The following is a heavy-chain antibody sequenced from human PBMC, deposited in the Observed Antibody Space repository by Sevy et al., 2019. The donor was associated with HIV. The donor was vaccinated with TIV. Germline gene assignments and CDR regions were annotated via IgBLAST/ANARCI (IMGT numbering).Heavy chain of an antibody. CDR1: GFIFSTYT. V-gene: IGHV3-23*01. Sequence: GGSLRLSCAASGFIFSTYTMTWVRQAPGKGLEWVSGISGSGGSTYYADSLKGRFTIFRDNSKSTVHLQMNSLRAEDTAVYYCAKGDRTFYGLDVRGQGTTVTVSS. CDR3: AKGDRTFYGLDV. J-gene: IGHJ6*02. CDR2: ISGSGGST. D-gene: IGHD2-15*01.